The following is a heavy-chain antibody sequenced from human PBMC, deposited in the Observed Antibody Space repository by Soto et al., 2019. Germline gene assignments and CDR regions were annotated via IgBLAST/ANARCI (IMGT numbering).Heavy chain of an antibody. D-gene: IGHD3-22*01. Sequence: PSETLSLTCTVSGGSISSYYWSWIRQPPGKGLEWIGYIYYSGSTNYNPSLKSRVTISVDTSKNQFSLKLSSVTAADTAVYYCARFGGGGYYYDSSGYFRFDYWGQGTLVTVS. CDR1: GGSISSYY. V-gene: IGHV4-59*08. CDR2: IYYSGST. J-gene: IGHJ4*02. CDR3: ARFGGGGYYYDSSGYFRFDY.